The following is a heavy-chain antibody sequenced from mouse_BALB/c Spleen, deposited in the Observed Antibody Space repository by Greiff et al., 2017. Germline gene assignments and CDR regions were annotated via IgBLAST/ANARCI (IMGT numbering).Heavy chain of an antibody. CDR1: GFTFSSYA. Sequence: EVKVVESGGGLVKPGGSLKLSCAASGFTFSSYAMSWVRQTPEKRLEWVASISSGGSTYYPDSVKGRFTISRDNARNILYLQMSSLRSEDTAMYYCARSDGYYFYAMDYWGQGTSVTVSS. CDR2: ISSGGST. J-gene: IGHJ4*01. V-gene: IGHV5-6-5*01. CDR3: ARSDGYYFYAMDY. D-gene: IGHD2-3*01.